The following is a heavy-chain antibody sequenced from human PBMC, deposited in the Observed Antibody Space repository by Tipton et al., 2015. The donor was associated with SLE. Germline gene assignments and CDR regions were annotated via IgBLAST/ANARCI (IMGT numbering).Heavy chain of an antibody. CDR2: IYRSGST. CDR1: GYSFSRDYH. V-gene: IGHV4-38-2*02. CDR3: ARRGDYRSSWYVASYYYMDV. J-gene: IGHJ6*03. Sequence: LRLSCTVSGYSFSRDYHWAWIRQSPGKGLEWIASIYRSGSTYYNPSLKSRVAISVDTSKNQFFLKLSSVTAADTSVYYCARRGDYRSSWYVASYYYMDVWGQGTMVTVSS. D-gene: IGHD6-13*01.